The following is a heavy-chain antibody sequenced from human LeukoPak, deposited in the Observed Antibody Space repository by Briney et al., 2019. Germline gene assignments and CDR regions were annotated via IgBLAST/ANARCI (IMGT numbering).Heavy chain of an antibody. CDR3: ARPYSSAWYGAFHI. D-gene: IGHD6-19*01. V-gene: IGHV4-59*08. Sequence: SETLSLTCTVSDGSISSYYWSWIRQPPGKGLEWIGYFYYGGSIKYNPSLKSRVTMSVDTSKNQFSLKLSSVTAADTAVYYCARPYSSAWYGAFHIWGQGTKVTVSS. CDR2: FYYGGSI. J-gene: IGHJ3*02. CDR1: DGSISSYY.